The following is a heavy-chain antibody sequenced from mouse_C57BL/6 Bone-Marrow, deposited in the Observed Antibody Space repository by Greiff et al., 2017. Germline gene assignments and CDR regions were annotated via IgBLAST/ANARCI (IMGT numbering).Heavy chain of an antibody. D-gene: IGHD1-1*02. Sequence: EVKLMESGGGLAKPGGSLKLSCAASGSTFSSYALSWVRQTPEKRLEWVATISDGGSYTYYPANVKGRFTSSRDNAKNNLYLQMSHLKSEDTAMYYCARLLCFYAMDYWGQGTSVTVSS. CDR2: ISDGGSYT. J-gene: IGHJ4*01. CDR1: GSTFSSYA. V-gene: IGHV5-4*03. CDR3: ARLLCFYAMDY.